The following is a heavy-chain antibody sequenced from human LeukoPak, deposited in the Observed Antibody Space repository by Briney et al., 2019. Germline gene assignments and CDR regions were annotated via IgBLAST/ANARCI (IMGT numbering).Heavy chain of an antibody. Sequence: GGSLRLSCAASGFTFSSYAMSWVRQAPGKGLEWVSAISGSGGSTYYADSVKGRFTISRDNSKNTLYLQMNSLRAEDTAVYYCAKPDRASITMIVVVITFDYWGQGTLVAVSS. J-gene: IGHJ4*02. CDR2: ISGSGGST. V-gene: IGHV3-23*01. CDR1: GFTFSSYA. D-gene: IGHD3-22*01. CDR3: AKPDRASITMIVVVITFDY.